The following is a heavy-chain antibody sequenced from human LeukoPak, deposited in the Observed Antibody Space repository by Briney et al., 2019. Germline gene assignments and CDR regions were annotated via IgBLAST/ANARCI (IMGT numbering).Heavy chain of an antibody. CDR2: MSYDGSNK. Sequence: GGSLRLSCAASGFTSSNYRMHWVRPPPGKGLEWVAVMSYDGSNKYYADSVKGRFTISRDNCKNTLYLQMNSLRAEDTAVYYCAKEEQYSYAIWGQGTLVTVSS. CDR3: AKEEQYSYAI. J-gene: IGHJ4*02. V-gene: IGHV3-30*18. CDR1: GFTSSNYR. D-gene: IGHD5-18*01.